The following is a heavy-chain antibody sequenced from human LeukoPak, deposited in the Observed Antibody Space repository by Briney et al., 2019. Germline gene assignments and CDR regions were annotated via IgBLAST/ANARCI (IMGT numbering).Heavy chain of an antibody. V-gene: IGHV3-21*01. CDR2: ISSSGNYI. J-gene: IGHJ4*02. CDR1: GFTFSAYS. CDR3: ARGDLESTVTTFGY. D-gene: IGHD4-17*01. Sequence: GGSLRLSCAASGFTFSAYSMNWVRQAPGKGLEWVSSISSSGNYISYADSVKGRFTISRDNAKNSLYLQVNSLRGEDTAVYYCARGDLESTVTTFGYWGQGSLVTVSS.